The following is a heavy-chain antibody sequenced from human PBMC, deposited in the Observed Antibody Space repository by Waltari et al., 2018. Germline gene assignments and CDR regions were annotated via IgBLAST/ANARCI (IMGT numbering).Heavy chain of an antibody. Sequence: QVQLVQSGAEVKKTGGSVKVSCKASGYTFTRYYMHWVRQAPGQGLEWMGIINPSGGSTSYAQKFQGRVTMTRDTSTSTVYMELSSLRSEDTAVYYCASHLYSSSWYQTRYYYYGMDVWGQGTTVTVSS. CDR3: ASHLYSSSWYQTRYYYYGMDV. CDR1: GYTFTRYY. J-gene: IGHJ6*02. CDR2: INPSGGST. V-gene: IGHV1-46*01. D-gene: IGHD6-13*01.